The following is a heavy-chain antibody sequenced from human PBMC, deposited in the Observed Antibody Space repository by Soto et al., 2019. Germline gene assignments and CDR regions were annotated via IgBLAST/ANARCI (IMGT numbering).Heavy chain of an antibody. V-gene: IGHV3-23*01. CDR2: LIGRGDNT. CDR3: AKDRCGDGSCYHFAQ. D-gene: IGHD6-19*01. J-gene: IGHJ4*02. Sequence: EVRLLESGGALVQPGVSLRLSCVTSGFRFSSYAMSWVRQAPGKGLEWVAVLIGRGDNTQYADSVKGRFTISRDISKNTLYLQMNSLGAEDTAIYYCAKDRCGDGSCYHFAQWGQGTLVTVSS. CDR1: GFRFSSYA.